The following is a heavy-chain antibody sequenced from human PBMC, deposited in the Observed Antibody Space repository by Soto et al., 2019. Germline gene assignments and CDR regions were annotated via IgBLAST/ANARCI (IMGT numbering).Heavy chain of an antibody. CDR1: GGSFSGYY. J-gene: IGHJ5*02. CDR3: ARGRDIVVVPAAMSENWFDP. D-gene: IGHD2-2*01. Sequence: SETLSLTCAVYGGSFSGYYWSWIRQPPGKGLEWIGEINHSGSTNYNPSLKSRVTISVDTSKNQFSLKLSSVTAADTAVYYCARGRDIVVVPAAMSENWFDPWGQGTLVTVSS. CDR2: INHSGST. V-gene: IGHV4-34*01.